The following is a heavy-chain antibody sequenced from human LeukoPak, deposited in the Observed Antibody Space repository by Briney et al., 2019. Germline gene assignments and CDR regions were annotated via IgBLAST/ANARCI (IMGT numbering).Heavy chain of an antibody. J-gene: IGHJ4*02. CDR3: ARDEAVAAPLDY. Sequence: SVKVSCKASGGTFSSYAISWVRQAPGQGLEWMGRIIPILGIANYAQKFQGRVTITADKSTSTAYMELTSPRYEDTAVYYCARDEAVAAPLDYWGQGSLVTVSS. CDR2: IIPILGIA. CDR1: GGTFSSYA. D-gene: IGHD6-19*01. V-gene: IGHV1-69*04.